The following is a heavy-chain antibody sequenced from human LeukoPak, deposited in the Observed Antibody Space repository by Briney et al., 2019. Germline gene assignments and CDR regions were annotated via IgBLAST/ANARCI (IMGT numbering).Heavy chain of an antibody. Sequence: GGSLRLSCAASGFTFSSYSMNWVRQAPGKGLEWVSSISSSSSYICYADSVKGRFTISRDNAKNSLYLQMNSLRAEDTAVYYCARVLGYDILTGYLYYFDYWGQGTLVTVSS. J-gene: IGHJ4*02. V-gene: IGHV3-21*01. CDR2: ISSSSSYI. CDR3: ARVLGYDILTGYLYYFDY. D-gene: IGHD3-9*01. CDR1: GFTFSSYS.